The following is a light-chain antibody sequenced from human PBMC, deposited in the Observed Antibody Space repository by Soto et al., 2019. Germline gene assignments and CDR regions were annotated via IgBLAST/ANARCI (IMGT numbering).Light chain of an antibody. CDR2: MNN. V-gene: IGLV1-47*01. CDR3: VAWDDNLSSRV. Sequence: QSVLTQPPSLSGTPGQTVTISCIGSRSNIGSAIVHWYQQIPGTAPKHLIYMNNQRPSGLPDRFSGSKSGTSASLVITGLRPEDEADYYCVAWDDNLSSRVFGGGTKVTVL. CDR1: RSNIGSAI. J-gene: IGLJ3*02.